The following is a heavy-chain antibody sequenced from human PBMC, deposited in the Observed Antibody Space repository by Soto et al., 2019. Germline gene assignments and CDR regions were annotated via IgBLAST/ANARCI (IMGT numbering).Heavy chain of an antibody. V-gene: IGHV1-2*02. CDR2: INPQSGGT. CDR3: ARVVMTPVPASFSYGMDV. J-gene: IGHJ6*02. Sequence: RASVKVSCKASGDTFTANYIHWVRQAPGQGFEWMGWINPQSGGTNYPQKFQGRVTMTRDTSLSTVYLEVTSLRSEDTAVYYCARVVMTPVPASFSYGMDVWGQGTAVTVSS. CDR1: GDTFTANY. D-gene: IGHD4-4*01.